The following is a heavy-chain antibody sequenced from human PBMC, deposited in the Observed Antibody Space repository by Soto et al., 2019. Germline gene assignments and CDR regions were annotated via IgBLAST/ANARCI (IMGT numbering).Heavy chain of an antibody. J-gene: IGHJ6*02. CDR1: GFTFSSYW. CDR3: ARFRETTVTYYYYYGMDV. CDR2: IKQDGSEK. Sequence: EVQLVESGGGLVQPGGSLRLSCAASGFTFSSYWMSWVRQAPGKGLEWVANIKQDGSEKYYVDSVKGRFTISRDNAKNSLYLQMNSLRAVDTAVYYCARFRETTVTYYYYYGMDVWGQGTTVTVSS. V-gene: IGHV3-7*05. D-gene: IGHD4-17*01.